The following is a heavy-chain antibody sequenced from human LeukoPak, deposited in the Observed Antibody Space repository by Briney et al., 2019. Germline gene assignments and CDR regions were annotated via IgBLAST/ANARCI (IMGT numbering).Heavy chain of an antibody. CDR3: LVWFGDTV. D-gene: IGHD3-10*01. CDR1: GFTFSSYG. Sequence: PGRSLRLSCAASGFTFSSYGMHWVRQAPGKGLEWVAVISYDGSNKYYADSVKGRFTISRDNSKNTLYLQINSLRAEDTDVYYCLVWFGDTVWGHGTLVTVSS. V-gene: IGHV3-30*03. J-gene: IGHJ4*01. CDR2: ISYDGSNK.